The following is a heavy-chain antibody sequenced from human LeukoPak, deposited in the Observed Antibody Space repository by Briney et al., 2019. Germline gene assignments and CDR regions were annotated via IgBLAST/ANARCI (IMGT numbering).Heavy chain of an antibody. Sequence: EGSLRLSCAASGFTVSGNFMSWVRQAPGKGLDWVSVIYSGGSTYYADSVKGRFTISRDNSRNTLYLQMNSLRAEDTAVYYCTRVVYSSGYSQGFDVWGQGTMVTVSS. CDR1: GFTVSGNF. D-gene: IGHD3-22*01. J-gene: IGHJ3*01. V-gene: IGHV3-66*01. CDR2: IYSGGST. CDR3: TRVVYSSGYSQGFDV.